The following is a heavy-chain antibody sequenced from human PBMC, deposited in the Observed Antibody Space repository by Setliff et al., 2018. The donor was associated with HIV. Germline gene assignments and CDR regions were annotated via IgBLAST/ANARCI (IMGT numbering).Heavy chain of an antibody. Sequence: ASVKVSCKTAGYTFTAYFLQWGRQAPGQGLEWIGWISPNTGDTGIALKFQGRVTMTRDTSTSTTYLELDILTYDDTAIYYCARGGYYTSGTWFDPWGQGTLVTVSS. D-gene: IGHD3-10*01. CDR1: GYTFTAYF. V-gene: IGHV1-2*02. J-gene: IGHJ5*02. CDR3: ARGGYYTSGTWFDP. CDR2: ISPNTGDT.